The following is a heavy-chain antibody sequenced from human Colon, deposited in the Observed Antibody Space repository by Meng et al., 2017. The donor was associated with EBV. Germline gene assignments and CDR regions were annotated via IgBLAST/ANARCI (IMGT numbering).Heavy chain of an antibody. CDR1: GGSFSGYY. J-gene: IGHJ5*02. V-gene: IGHV4-34*02. Sequence: QGQHEQGGVGRLNPSGNLSRTCAVYGGSFSGYYWTWIRQPPGKGLEWIGEINHSGSTNYNPSLKSRVTISVDTSKNQFSLKLSSVTAADTAVYYCARGLAWFRELLSINWFDPWGQGTLVTVSS. CDR2: INHSGST. D-gene: IGHD3-10*01. CDR3: ARGLAWFRELLSINWFDP.